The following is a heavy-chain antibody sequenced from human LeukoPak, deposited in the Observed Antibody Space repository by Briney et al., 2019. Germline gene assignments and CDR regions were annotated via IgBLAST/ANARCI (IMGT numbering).Heavy chain of an antibody. Sequence: SETLSLTCTVSGGSVTSYYWNWIRQPPGKGLEWIGYIHDSGSSNYNPSLKSRVTISLDTSKNQFSLKLTSVTAADTAVYYCARQAYLSGYFTLDYWGQGSLVTVSS. CDR2: IHDSGSS. J-gene: IGHJ4*02. CDR1: GGSVTSYY. D-gene: IGHD3-3*01. V-gene: IGHV4-59*08. CDR3: ARQAYLSGYFTLDY.